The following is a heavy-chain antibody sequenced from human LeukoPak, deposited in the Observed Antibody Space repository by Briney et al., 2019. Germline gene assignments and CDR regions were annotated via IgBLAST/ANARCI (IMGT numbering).Heavy chain of an antibody. Sequence: GGSLRLSCAASGFTFSDYPLHWVRQAPGKGLEWVAIISYDGSQRFYADSVKGRFTISRDNSKNTVHLQMTGLRPEDTALYYCARVSSGSYSDWGQGTLVTVSS. J-gene: IGHJ4*02. V-gene: IGHV3-30*04. CDR1: GFTFSDYP. D-gene: IGHD1-26*01. CDR3: ARVSSGSYSD. CDR2: ISYDGSQR.